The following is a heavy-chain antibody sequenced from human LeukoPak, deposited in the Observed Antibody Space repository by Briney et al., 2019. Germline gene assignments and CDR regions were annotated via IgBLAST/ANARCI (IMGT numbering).Heavy chain of an antibody. D-gene: IGHD2/OR15-2a*01. Sequence: GGSLRLSCAASGFTFSSHSMSWVRQAPGKGLECVSYISSGSSTIYYADSVKGRFTISRDNAKNSLYLQMNSLRAEDTAVYYCARGDRNSSPYWGQGTLVTVSS. CDR2: ISSGSSTI. J-gene: IGHJ4*02. CDR1: GFTFSSHS. V-gene: IGHV3-48*01. CDR3: ARGDRNSSPY.